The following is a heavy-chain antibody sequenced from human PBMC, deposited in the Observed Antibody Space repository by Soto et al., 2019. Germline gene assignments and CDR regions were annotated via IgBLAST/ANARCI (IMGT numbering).Heavy chain of an antibody. J-gene: IGHJ4*02. CDR2: ISYDGSNK. CDR3: AKRDTPTPY. Sequence: QVQLVESGGGVVQPGRSLRLSCAASGFTFSSYGMHWVRQAPGKGLEWVAVISYDGSNKYYADSVKGRFTISRDNSKNTLYLQMNSLRAEDTAVYYCAKRDTPTPYWGQGTLVTVSS. V-gene: IGHV3-30*18. D-gene: IGHD5-18*01. CDR1: GFTFSSYG.